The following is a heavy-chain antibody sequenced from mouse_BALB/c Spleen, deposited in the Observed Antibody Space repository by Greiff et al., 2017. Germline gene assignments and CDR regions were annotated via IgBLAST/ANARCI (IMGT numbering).Heavy chain of an antibody. J-gene: IGHJ4*01. Sequence: DVMLVESGGDLVKPGGSLKLSCAASGFTFSSYGMSWVRQTPDKRLEWVATISSGGSYTYYPDSVKGRFTISRDNAKNTLYLQMSSLKSEDTAMYYCARDYYGSSYGYYAMDYWGQGTSVTVSS. CDR3: ARDYYGSSYGYYAMDY. CDR1: GFTFSSYG. CDR2: ISSGGSYT. D-gene: IGHD1-1*01. V-gene: IGHV5-6*02.